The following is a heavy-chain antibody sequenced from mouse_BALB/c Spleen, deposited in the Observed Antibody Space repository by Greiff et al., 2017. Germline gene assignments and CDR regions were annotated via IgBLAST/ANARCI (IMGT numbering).Heavy chain of an antibody. V-gene: IGHV5-12-2*01. Sequence: EVNVVESGGGLVQPGGSLKLSCAASGFTFSSYTMSWVRQTPEKRLEWVAYISNGGGSTYYPDTVKGRFTISRDNAKNTLYLQMSSLKSEDTAMYYCARHIYGNYAMDYWGQGTSVTVSS. CDR2: ISNGGGST. D-gene: IGHD2-1*01. CDR1: GFTFSSYT. J-gene: IGHJ4*01. CDR3: ARHIYGNYAMDY.